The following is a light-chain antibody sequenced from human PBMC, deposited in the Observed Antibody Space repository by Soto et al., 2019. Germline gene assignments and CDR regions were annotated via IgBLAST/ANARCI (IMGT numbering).Light chain of an antibody. CDR3: QQYGSSPT. Sequence: ELVLTQSPGTLSLFPGERATLSCRASQSLSTSYLAWYRLKPGQAPRLLIYAASSRASGIPDRFSGSGSGTDFTLTISRLEPEDFAVYFCQQYGSSPTFDQGPRLEIK. CDR2: AAS. V-gene: IGKV3-20*01. CDR1: QSLSTSY. J-gene: IGKJ5*01.